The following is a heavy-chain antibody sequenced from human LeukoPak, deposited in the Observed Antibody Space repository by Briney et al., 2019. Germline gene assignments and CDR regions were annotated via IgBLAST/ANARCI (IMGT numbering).Heavy chain of an antibody. CDR1: GYTFSSYG. J-gene: IGHJ4*02. V-gene: IGHV1-18*01. D-gene: IGHD5-12*01. CDR3: ARSSLGTITAGPFDY. CDR2: ISGYNGNT. Sequence: ASVKVSCKASGYTFSSYGIAWVRQAPGQGLEWMGWISGYNGNTNYAQKLQGRVSMTTDTSTTTAYMELRSLTSDDTALYYCARSSLGTITAGPFDYWGQGTLVTVSS.